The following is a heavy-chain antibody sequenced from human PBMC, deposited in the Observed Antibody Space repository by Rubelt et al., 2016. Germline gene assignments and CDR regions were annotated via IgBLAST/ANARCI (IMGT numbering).Heavy chain of an antibody. CDR3: ARDSGSRIFDY. CDR2: IYYSGST. D-gene: IGHD3-10*01. V-gene: IGHV4-31*03. Sequence: QLQLQESGPGLVKPSQTLSLTCTVSGGSISNGVSYWSWIRQHPGKGLEWIWYIYYSGSTYYNQSLKSRVTRPVDTSKNQFSLKLSFVTAADTAVYDCARDSGSRIFDYWGQGTLVTVSS. CDR1: GGSISNGVSY. J-gene: IGHJ4*02.